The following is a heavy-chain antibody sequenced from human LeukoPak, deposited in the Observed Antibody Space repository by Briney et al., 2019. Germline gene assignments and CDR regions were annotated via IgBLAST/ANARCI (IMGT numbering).Heavy chain of an antibody. CDR3: ARGVAVAGTYYYYXMDV. V-gene: IGHV1-2*02. J-gene: IGHJ6*03. CDR2: INPNSGGT. Sequence: ASVKVSCKASGYTFTGYYMHWVRQAPGQGLEWMGWINPNSGGTNYAQKFQGRVTMTRDTSISTAYMELSRLRSDDTAVYYCARGVAVAGTYYYYXMDVXGKGTTVTVX. D-gene: IGHD6-19*01. CDR1: GYTFTGYY.